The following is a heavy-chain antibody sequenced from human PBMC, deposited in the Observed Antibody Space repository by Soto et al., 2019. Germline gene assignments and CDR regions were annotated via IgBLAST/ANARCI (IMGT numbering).Heavy chain of an antibody. V-gene: IGHV4-59*08. CDR1: GGSISSYH. D-gene: IGHD2-15*01. CDR2: IYYSGST. Sequence: SETLSLTCTVSGGSISSYHWSWIRQPPGKGLEWIGYIYYSGSTNYNPSLKSRVTISVDTSKNQFSLKLSSVTAADTAVYYCARPNCSGGSCHFDYWGQGTLVTVSS. J-gene: IGHJ4*02. CDR3: ARPNCSGGSCHFDY.